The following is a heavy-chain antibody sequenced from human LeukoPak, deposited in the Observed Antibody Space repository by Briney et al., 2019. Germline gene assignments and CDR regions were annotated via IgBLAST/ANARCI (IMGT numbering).Heavy chain of an antibody. V-gene: IGHV3-30-3*01. Sequence: AGGSLRLSCAASGFTFSSYAMHWVRRAPGKGLEWVAVISYDGSNKYYADSVKGRFTISRDNSKNTLYLQMNSLRAEDTAVYYCAREVANSYGLHWGQGTLVTVSS. CDR2: ISYDGSNK. CDR3: AREVANSYGLH. D-gene: IGHD5-18*01. CDR1: GFTFSSYA. J-gene: IGHJ4*02.